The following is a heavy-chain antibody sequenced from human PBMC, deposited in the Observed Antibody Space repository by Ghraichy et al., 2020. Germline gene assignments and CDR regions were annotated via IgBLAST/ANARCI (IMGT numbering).Heavy chain of an antibody. V-gene: IGHV3-23*01. Sequence: GGSLRLSCAASGFTFNTYAMSWVRQAPGKGLEWVSAISGGGSTIHYADSVKGRFTISRDNSKNTLYLQMNSLGADDTTVDYCAKDRQRRYSSGWYPRVWGQGTLVTVSS. CDR2: ISGGGSTI. CDR3: AKDRQRRYSSGWYPRV. CDR1: GFTFNTYA. D-gene: IGHD6-19*01. J-gene: IGHJ4*02.